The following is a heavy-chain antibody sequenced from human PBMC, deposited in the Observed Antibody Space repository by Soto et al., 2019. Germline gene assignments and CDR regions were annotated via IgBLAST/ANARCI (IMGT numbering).Heavy chain of an antibody. D-gene: IGHD3-22*01. CDR1: GFTFSSYG. V-gene: IGHV3-33*01. CDR3: ARDWETTYYYDSSGYYAPGY. J-gene: IGHJ4*02. Sequence: QVQLAESGGGVVQPGRSLRLSCAASGFTFSSYGMHWVRQAPGKGLEWVAVIWYDGSNKYYADSVKGRFTISRDNSKNTLYLQMNSLRAEDTAVYYCARDWETTYYYDSSGYYAPGYWGQGTLVTVSS. CDR2: IWYDGSNK.